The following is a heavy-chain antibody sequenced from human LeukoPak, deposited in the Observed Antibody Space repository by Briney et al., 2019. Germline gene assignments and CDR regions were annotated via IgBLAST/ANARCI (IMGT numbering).Heavy chain of an antibody. D-gene: IGHD3-3*01. CDR1: GGSFSGYY. CDR2: INHSGST. V-gene: IGHV4-34*01. Sequence: KPSETLSLTCAVYGGSFSGYYWSWIRQPPGKGLEWIGEINHSGSTNYNPSLKSRVTISVDTSKNQFSLKLSSVTAADTAVYYCARVGDPLASGLDPWGQGTLVTVSS. CDR3: ARVGDPLASGLDP. J-gene: IGHJ5*02.